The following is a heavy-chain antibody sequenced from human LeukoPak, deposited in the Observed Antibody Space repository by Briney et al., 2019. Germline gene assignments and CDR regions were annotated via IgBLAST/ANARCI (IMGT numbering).Heavy chain of an antibody. V-gene: IGHV3-74*01. Sequence: PGGSLRLSCAASGFTFSSYWMHWVRQAPGKGLVWVSRINSDESSTSYADSVKGRFTISRDDAKNTLYLQMNSLRAEDTAVYYCARDRWDYYDSSGYGPDDYWGQGTLVTVSS. J-gene: IGHJ4*02. D-gene: IGHD3-22*01. CDR2: INSDESST. CDR1: GFTFSSYW. CDR3: ARDRWDYYDSSGYGPDDY.